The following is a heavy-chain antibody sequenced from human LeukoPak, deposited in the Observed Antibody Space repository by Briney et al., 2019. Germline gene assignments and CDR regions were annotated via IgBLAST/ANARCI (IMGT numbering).Heavy chain of an antibody. CDR3: AKSDYFAD. Sequence: GGSLRLSCAASGFTFSSNWMHWVRHAPGKGLVWVSRISSDGSTTIYAESVKGRITISRDNAKNTLYLQMNSLRAEDTAVYYCAKSDYFADWGQGTLVTVSS. J-gene: IGHJ4*02. CDR1: GFTFSSNW. V-gene: IGHV3-74*01. CDR2: ISSDGSTT.